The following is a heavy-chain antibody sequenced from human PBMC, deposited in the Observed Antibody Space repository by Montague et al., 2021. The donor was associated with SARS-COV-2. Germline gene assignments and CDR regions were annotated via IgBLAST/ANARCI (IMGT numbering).Heavy chain of an antibody. Sequence: SETLSLTCTVSGASISTYYWSWIRQPPGKGLEWIGYIYYNGYTNYNPSLKSRVTISVDTSKNQFSLRLGSVTAADTAVYFCARGGATYYYDTSGYVNAFDTWGQGTMVTVSS. CDR1: GASISTYY. CDR2: IYYNGYT. V-gene: IGHV4-59*01. J-gene: IGHJ3*02. D-gene: IGHD3-22*01. CDR3: ARGGATYYYDTSGYVNAFDT.